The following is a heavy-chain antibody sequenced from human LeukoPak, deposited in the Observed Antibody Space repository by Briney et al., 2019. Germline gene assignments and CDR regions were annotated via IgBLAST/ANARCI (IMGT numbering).Heavy chain of an antibody. J-gene: IGHJ4*01. D-gene: IGHD3-22*01. CDR3: ARGRGYSTHLPRDFDY. CDR1: GGSFSGYY. Sequence: SETLSLTCAVYGGSFSGYYWSWIRQPPGKGLEWIGEINHSGSTNYNPSLKSRVTISVDTSKNQFSLKLSSVTAADTAVCYCARGRGYSTHLPRDFDYWGHGTLVTESS. CDR2: INHSGST. V-gene: IGHV4-34*01.